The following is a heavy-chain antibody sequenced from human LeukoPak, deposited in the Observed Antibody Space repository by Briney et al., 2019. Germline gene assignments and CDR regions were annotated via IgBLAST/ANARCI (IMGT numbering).Heavy chain of an antibody. CDR3: ARDRYCSSTSYYFNYYCYGMDV. J-gene: IGHJ6*02. CDR1: GFTFSSYS. CDR2: ISSSSSYI. V-gene: IGHV3-21*01. Sequence: GGSLRLSCAASGFTFSSYSMNWVRQAPGKGLEWVSSISSSSSYIYYAGSVKGRFTISRDNAKNSLYLQMNSLRAEDTAVYYCARDRYCSSTSYYFNYYCYGMDVWGQGTTVTVSS. D-gene: IGHD2-2*01.